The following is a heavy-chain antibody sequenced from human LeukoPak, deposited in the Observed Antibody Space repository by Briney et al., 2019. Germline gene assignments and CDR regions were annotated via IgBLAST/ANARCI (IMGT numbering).Heavy chain of an antibody. CDR1: GYKLTNNW. CDR2: IYPGYPDA. D-gene: IGHD6-13*01. J-gene: IGHJ5*02. Sequence: GESLKISCKISGYKLTNNWIGWVRQVPGKGLEWMGLIYPGYPDAKYSPSFQGQVTLSVDASISPAYLQLSGLRASDTAIYYCVRFALTSSLDHWGQGTLVTVSS. CDR3: VRFALTSSLDH. V-gene: IGHV5-51*01.